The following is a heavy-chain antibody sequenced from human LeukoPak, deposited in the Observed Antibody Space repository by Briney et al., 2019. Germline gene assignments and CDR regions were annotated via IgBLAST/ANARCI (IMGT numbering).Heavy chain of an antibody. V-gene: IGHV3-7*01. CDR3: ARARSVAWYYDSSGYKDY. CDR1: GFTFSSYW. CDR2: IKQDGSEK. Sequence: GGSLRLSCAASGFTFSSYWMSWVRQAPGKGLEWVANIKQDGSEKYYVDSVKGRFTISRDNAKNSLYLQMNSLRAEDTAVYYCARARSVAWYYDSSGYKDYWGQGTLVTVSS. J-gene: IGHJ4*02. D-gene: IGHD3-22*01.